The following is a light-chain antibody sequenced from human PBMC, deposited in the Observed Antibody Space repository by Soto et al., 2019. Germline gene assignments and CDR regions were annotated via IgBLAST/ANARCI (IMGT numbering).Light chain of an antibody. J-gene: IGLJ2*01. CDR3: AAWDDSLNGVV. CDR1: SSNIGSNT. CDR2: SNN. V-gene: IGLV1-44*01. Sequence: QSVLTQPPSASGTPGQRVTISCSGSSSNIGSNTVNWYQQLPGTAPKLLIYSNNQRPSGVPDRFSVSKSGTSASLAISGLQAEDEADYYCAAWDDSLNGVVFGGGTKRTVL.